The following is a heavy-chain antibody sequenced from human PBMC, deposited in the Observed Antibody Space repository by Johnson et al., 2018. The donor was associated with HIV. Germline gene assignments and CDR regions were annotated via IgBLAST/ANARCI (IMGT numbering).Heavy chain of an antibody. J-gene: IGHJ3*02. CDR2: ISGSGGST. CDR3: AREGALGAYDAFDI. V-gene: IGHV3-23*04. Sequence: VQLVESGGGLVKPGGSLRLSCVASGFTVSSNYMSWVRQAPGKGLEWVSAISGSGGSTYYADSVKGRFTISRANSKNTLYLQMNSLRAEDTAVYDCAREGALGAYDAFDIWGQGTMVTVSS. D-gene: IGHD3-10*01. CDR1: GFTVSSNY.